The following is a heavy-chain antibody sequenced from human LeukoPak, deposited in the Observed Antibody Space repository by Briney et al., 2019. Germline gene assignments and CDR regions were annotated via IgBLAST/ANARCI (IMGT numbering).Heavy chain of an antibody. V-gene: IGHV1-18*01. J-gene: IGHJ6*02. CDR3: ARDPYGDYSHGMDV. CDR2: ISAYNGNT. D-gene: IGHD4-17*01. CDR1: GYTFTSYG. Sequence: ASVKVSCKASGYTFTSYGISWVRQAPGQGLEWMGWISAYNGNTNYAQKLQGRVTMTTDTSTSTAYMELRSLRSDDTAVYYCARDPYGDYSHGMDVWGQGTTVTVSS.